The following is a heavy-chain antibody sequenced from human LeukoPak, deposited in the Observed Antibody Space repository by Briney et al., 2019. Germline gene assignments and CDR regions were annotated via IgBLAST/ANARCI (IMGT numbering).Heavy chain of an antibody. D-gene: IGHD4-17*01. Sequence: HPGGSLRLSCAASGFTLSGSAMHWVRQSPGKGLEWVGRIRSKANDHATAYAASVRGRFTISRDDSKNTAYLQMNSLKTEDTAVYYCTRRLMTTVNDYWGQGTLVTVSS. CDR3: TRRLMTTVNDY. CDR1: GFTLSGSA. CDR2: IRSKANDHAT. J-gene: IGHJ4*02. V-gene: IGHV3-73*01.